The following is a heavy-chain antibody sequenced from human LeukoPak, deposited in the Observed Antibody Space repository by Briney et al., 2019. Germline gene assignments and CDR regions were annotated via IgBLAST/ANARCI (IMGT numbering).Heavy chain of an antibody. V-gene: IGHV4-34*01. CDR3: ARDSAQPLDY. J-gene: IGHJ4*02. CDR2: INHSGST. D-gene: IGHD3-10*01. Sequence: SETLSLTCAVYGGPFSGYYWSWIRQPPGKGLEWIGEINHSGSTNYNPSLKSRVTISGDTSKNQFSLKLSSVTAADTAVYYCARDSAQPLDYWGQGTLVTVSS. CDR1: GGPFSGYY.